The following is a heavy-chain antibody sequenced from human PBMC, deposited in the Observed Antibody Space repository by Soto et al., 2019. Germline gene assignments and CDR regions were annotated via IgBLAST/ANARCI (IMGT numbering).Heavy chain of an antibody. V-gene: IGHV3-72*01. D-gene: IGHD1-7*01. CDR1: GFTFSDHY. J-gene: IGHJ5*02. CDR2: IRNIANSYTT. CDR3: ALRITGTPPADGGS. Sequence: EVQLVESGGDLVQPGGSLRLSCAVSGFTFSDHYMDWVRQAPGKGLEWVGRIRNIANSYTTDYAASVKCRFTISRDDSKNSLYLQMNSLKTEDTAMYYCALRITGTPPADGGSWGQGTLVTVSS.